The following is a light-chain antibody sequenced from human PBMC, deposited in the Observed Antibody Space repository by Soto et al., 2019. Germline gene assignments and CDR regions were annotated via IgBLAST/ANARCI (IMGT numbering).Light chain of an antibody. CDR1: TGAVTSGHY. V-gene: IGLV7-46*01. CDR3: LLSYSGARV. CDR2: NTS. Sequence: QAVVTQEPSLTVSPGGTVTLTCGSSTGAVTSGHYPYWFQQKPGQAPRTLIHNTSKKHSWRPARFSGSLLEGNAALALSGAQHEDEAESYCLLSYSGARVFGGGTKRAVL. J-gene: IGLJ3*02.